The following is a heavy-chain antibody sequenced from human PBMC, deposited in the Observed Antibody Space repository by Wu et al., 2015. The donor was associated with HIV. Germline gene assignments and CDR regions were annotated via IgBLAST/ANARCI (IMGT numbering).Heavy chain of an antibody. D-gene: IGHD4-23*01. J-gene: IGHJ4*02. Sequence: QVQLVQSGAEVKKPGSSVKVSCKASGGSFSSYAISWVRQAPGQGLEWMGRIIPIFGTANYAQKFQGRVTLTADESTNTVHMELNNLISEDTAIYYCARGEGSVIGNSLDYWGQGTVVTVSS. CDR1: GGSFSSYA. CDR3: ARGEGSVIGNSLDY. V-gene: IGHV1-69*13. CDR2: IIPIFGTA.